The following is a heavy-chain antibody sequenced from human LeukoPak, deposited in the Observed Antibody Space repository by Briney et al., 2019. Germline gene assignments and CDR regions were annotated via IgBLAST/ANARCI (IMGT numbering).Heavy chain of an antibody. CDR3: ARSPRPNDSSGGY. V-gene: IGHV3-53*01. Sequence: GGSLRLSCAASGFTVSSNYMSWVRQAPGKGLEWVSVIYSGGSTYYADSVKGRFTISRDNSKNTLYLQMNSLRAEDTAVYYCARSPRPNDSSGGYWGQGTLVTVSS. CDR1: GFTVSSNY. J-gene: IGHJ4*02. CDR2: IYSGGST. D-gene: IGHD3-22*01.